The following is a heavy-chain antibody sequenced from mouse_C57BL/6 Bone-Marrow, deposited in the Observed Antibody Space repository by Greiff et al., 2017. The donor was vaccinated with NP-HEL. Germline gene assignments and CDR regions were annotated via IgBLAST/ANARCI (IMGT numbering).Heavy chain of an antibody. D-gene: IGHD2-4*01. CDR3: TTLGMITYYFDY. CDR1: GFNIKDDY. V-gene: IGHV14-4*01. Sequence: VQLQQSGAELVRPGASVKLSCTASGFNIKDDYMHWVKQRPEQGLEWIGWIDPENGDTEYASKFQGKATIQADTSSNTAYLQLSSLTSEDTAVYYCTTLGMITYYFDYWGQGTTLTVSS. CDR2: IDPENGDT. J-gene: IGHJ2*01.